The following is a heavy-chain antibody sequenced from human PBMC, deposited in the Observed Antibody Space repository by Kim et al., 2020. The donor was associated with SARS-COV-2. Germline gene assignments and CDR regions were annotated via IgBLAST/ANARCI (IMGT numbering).Heavy chain of an antibody. D-gene: IGHD3-3*01. J-gene: IGHJ4*02. Sequence: PGGSLRLSCAPSGFTFSSYAMSWVRQAPGKGLKWVSAIGASGGSTYYADSVKGRFTISRDNSKNTLSLQMNSLIAEDMAVYYCAKTKEWPYYFDYWGQGTLVTVSS. CDR3: AKTKEWPYYFDY. CDR1: GFTFSSYA. V-gene: IGHV3-23*01. CDR2: IGASGGST.